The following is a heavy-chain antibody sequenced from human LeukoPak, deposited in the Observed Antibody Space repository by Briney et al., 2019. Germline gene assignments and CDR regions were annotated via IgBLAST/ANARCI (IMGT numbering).Heavy chain of an antibody. J-gene: IGHJ4*02. CDR2: ISVYNGNT. D-gene: IGHD3-16*02. CDR3: ARDVAPTMITFGGVISLGFDY. V-gene: IGHV1-18*01. Sequence: ASVKVSCKASGYTFTSYGISWVRQAPGQGLEWMGWISVYNGNTNYAQKLQGRVTMTTGTSTSTAYMELRSLRSDDTAVYYCARDVAPTMITFGGVISLGFDYWGQGTLVTVSS. CDR1: GYTFTSYG.